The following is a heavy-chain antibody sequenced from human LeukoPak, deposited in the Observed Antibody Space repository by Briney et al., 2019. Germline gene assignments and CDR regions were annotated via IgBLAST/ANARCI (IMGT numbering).Heavy chain of an antibody. CDR3: AQGRLGYSYGAFDH. CDR1: GFTFSSYA. D-gene: IGHD5-18*01. CDR2: ISGSGGST. J-gene: IGHJ4*02. V-gene: IGHV3-23*01. Sequence: GGSLRLSCAASGFTFSSYAMSWVRQAPGKGLEWVSVISGSGGSTNFADSVKGRFTSSRDNSKNTLYLQMHSLRVEDTAVYYCAQGRLGYSYGAFDHWGQGTLVTVSS.